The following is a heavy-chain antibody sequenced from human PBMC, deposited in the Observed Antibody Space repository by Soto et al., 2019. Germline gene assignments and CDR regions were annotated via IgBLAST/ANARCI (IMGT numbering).Heavy chain of an antibody. CDR1: GDSIGSGDFY. CDR3: ARSLSASSGWFDP. D-gene: IGHD6-6*01. Sequence: SETLSLTCAVSGDSIGSGDFYWTWIRQSPGKGLEYIGYIYKSGRTYYNPSLKSRPIISLDTSKSQFFLSLSSVTAADTAMYYCARSLSASSGWFDPWGQGTLV. CDR2: IYKSGRT. J-gene: IGHJ5*02. V-gene: IGHV4-30-4*01.